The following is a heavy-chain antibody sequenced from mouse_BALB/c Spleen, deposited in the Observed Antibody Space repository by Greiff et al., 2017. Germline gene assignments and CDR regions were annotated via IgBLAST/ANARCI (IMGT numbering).Heavy chain of an antibody. V-gene: IGHV2-6-4*01. D-gene: IGHD2-14*01. Sequence: VQRVESGPGLVAPSQSLSITCTVSGFSLSRYSVHWVRQPPGKGLEWLGMIWGGGSTDYNSALKSRLSISKDNSKSQVFLKMNSLQTDDTAMYYCARSDRYDEAWFAYWGQGTLVTVSA. CDR3: ARSDRYDEAWFAY. CDR2: IWGGGST. CDR1: GFSLSRYS. J-gene: IGHJ3*01.